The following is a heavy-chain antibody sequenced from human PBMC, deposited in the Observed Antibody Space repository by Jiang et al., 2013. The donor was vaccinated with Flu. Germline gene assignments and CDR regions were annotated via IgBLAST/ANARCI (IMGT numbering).Heavy chain of an antibody. CDR1: GGSISSYY. J-gene: IGHJ3*02. Sequence: SGSGLVKPSETLSLTCTVSGGSISSYYWSWIRQPPGKGLEWIGYIYYSGSTNFNPSLKSRVTISVDTSKNQFSLKLSSVTAADTAVYYCARHPHLLIGVEGPGAFDIWGQGIMVTVSS. V-gene: IGHV4-59*08. CDR3: ARHPHLLIGVEGPGAFDI. D-gene: IGHD6-19*01. CDR2: IYYSGST.